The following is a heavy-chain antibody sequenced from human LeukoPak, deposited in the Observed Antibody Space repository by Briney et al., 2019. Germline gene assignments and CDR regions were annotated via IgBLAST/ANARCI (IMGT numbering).Heavy chain of an antibody. Sequence: SETLSLTCAIYSGSFSGYYWNWIRQPPGKGLEWIGEINHSGFTNYNPSLNSRVTMSVDTSKNQFSLNLTSVTAADTAVYYCAASGWTPGLDYWGQGTPVTVFS. V-gene: IGHV4-34*01. CDR2: INHSGFT. CDR3: AASGWTPGLDY. D-gene: IGHD6-19*01. J-gene: IGHJ4*02. CDR1: SGSFSGYY.